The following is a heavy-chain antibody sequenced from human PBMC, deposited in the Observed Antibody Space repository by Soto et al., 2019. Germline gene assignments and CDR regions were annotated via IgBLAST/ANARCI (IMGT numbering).Heavy chain of an antibody. CDR1: GGTFSSYA. D-gene: IGHD3-22*01. CDR2: IIPIFGTA. CDR3: ARGGHYYDSSGYPAAAFDI. Sequence: SVKVSCKXSGGTFSSYAISWVRQAPGQGLEWMGGIIPIFGTANYAQKFQGRVTITADESTSTAYMELSSLRSEDTAVYYCARGGHYYDSSGYPAAAFDIWGQGTMVTVSS. J-gene: IGHJ3*02. V-gene: IGHV1-69*13.